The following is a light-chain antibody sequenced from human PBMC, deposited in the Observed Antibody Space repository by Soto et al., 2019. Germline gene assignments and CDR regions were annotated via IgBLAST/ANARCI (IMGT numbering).Light chain of an antibody. CDR2: AAS. CDR3: QQYYSYPIT. Sequence: AIRMTQSPSSFSASTGDRVTMTLRASQGISSYLAWYQQKPGKAPKLLIYAASTLQSGVPSRFSGSGSGTDFTLTISCLQSEDFATYYCQQYYSYPITFGQGTRLEIK. J-gene: IGKJ5*01. V-gene: IGKV1-8*01. CDR1: QGISSY.